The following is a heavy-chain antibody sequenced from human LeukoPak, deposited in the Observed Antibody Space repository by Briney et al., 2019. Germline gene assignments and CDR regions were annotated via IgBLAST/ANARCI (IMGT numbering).Heavy chain of an antibody. CDR1: GYTFTSYG. CDR2: ISAYNGNT. V-gene: IGHV1-18*01. CDR3: ARDYCSGGSCYGWDAFDI. D-gene: IGHD2-15*01. J-gene: IGHJ3*02. Sequence: GASVKVSCKASGYTFTSYGISWVRQAPGQGLEWMGWISAYNGNTNYAQKLQGRVTMTTDTSTSTAYMELRSLRSDDTAVYYCARDYCSGGSCYGWDAFDIWGQGTMVTVSS.